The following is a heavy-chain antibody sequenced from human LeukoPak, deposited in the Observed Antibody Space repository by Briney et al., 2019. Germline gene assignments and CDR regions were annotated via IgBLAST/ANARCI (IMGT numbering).Heavy chain of an antibody. D-gene: IGHD6-19*01. CDR2: IYDNGNT. V-gene: IGHV4-59*01. Sequence: SETLSLTCTVSGGSISNYYWSWIRRPPGEGLEWIGYIYDNGNTNYNPSLKSRVTISVDTSKNQFSLKLSSGTAADTAVYYCGRGGGGFGYTSGWYFDNWGQGTLVTVSS. J-gene: IGHJ4*02. CDR1: GGSISNYY. CDR3: GRGGGGFGYTSGWYFDN.